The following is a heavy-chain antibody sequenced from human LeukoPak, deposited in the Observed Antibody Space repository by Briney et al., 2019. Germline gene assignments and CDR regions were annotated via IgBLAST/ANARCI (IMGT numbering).Heavy chain of an antibody. J-gene: IGHJ6*03. V-gene: IGHV4-34*01. CDR1: GGSFSGYY. Sequence: PSETLSLTCAVYGGSFSGYYWSWIRQPPGKGLEWIGEINHSGSTKYNPSLKSRVTISVDTSKNQFSLKLSSVTAADTAVYYCARVDDHHGSGSTHYQYYYMDVWGKGTTVTVSS. CDR2: INHSGST. CDR3: ARVDDHHGSGSTHYQYYYMDV. D-gene: IGHD3-10*01.